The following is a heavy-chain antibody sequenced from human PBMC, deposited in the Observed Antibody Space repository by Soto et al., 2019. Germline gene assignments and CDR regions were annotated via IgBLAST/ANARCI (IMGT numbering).Heavy chain of an antibody. D-gene: IGHD5-12*01. CDR2: IHYTGKT. Sequence: QLQLQESGPGLVKPSETLSLTCTVSGGSISSDGYYWGWIRQPPGKGLEWIATIHYTGKTYYNPSLKSRVTISVDKSKNQFSLNLNSVTAADTAVYSCARHRYTEGYVGPFDYWGQGTLVTVSS. CDR1: GGSISSDGYY. J-gene: IGHJ4*02. CDR3: ARHRYTEGYVGPFDY. V-gene: IGHV4-39*01.